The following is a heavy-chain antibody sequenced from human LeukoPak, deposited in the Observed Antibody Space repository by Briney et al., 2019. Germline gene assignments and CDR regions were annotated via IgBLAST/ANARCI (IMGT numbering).Heavy chain of an antibody. J-gene: IGHJ6*02. D-gene: IGHD2-2*01. Sequence: SETLSLTCTVSGGSISSYYWSWIRQPPGKGLEWIGYIYYSGSTNYNPSHKSRVTISVDTSKNQFSLKLSSVTAADTAVYYCARDLLRYCSSTSCYYYYGMDVWGQGTTVTVSS. CDR1: GGSISSYY. V-gene: IGHV4-59*01. CDR3: ARDLLRYCSSTSCYYYYGMDV. CDR2: IYYSGST.